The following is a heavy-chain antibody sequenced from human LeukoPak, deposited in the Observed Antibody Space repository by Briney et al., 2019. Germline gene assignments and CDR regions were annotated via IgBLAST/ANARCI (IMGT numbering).Heavy chain of an antibody. Sequence: GESLTISCAASGFTFSNDWMSWVRQAPGKGLEWMASIKGDGSDKYYVDSVKGRFTISRDNAKNSMYLQMNSLRAEDTAVYYCARDPQTKRGRDGLDYWGPGTLVIVSS. V-gene: IGHV3-7*01. J-gene: IGHJ4*02. CDR3: ARDPQTKRGRDGLDY. CDR1: GFTFSNDW. CDR2: IKGDGSDK. D-gene: IGHD3-10*01.